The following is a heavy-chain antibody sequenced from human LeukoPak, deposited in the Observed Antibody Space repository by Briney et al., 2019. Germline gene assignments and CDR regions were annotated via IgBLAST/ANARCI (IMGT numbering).Heavy chain of an antibody. V-gene: IGHV1-8*01. CDR3: ARVYGIVGATTFDY. CDR2: VNPNSGNT. J-gene: IGHJ4*02. CDR1: GYTFTSYD. Sequence: GASVKVSCKASGYTFTSYDINWVRQATGQGLEWMGWVNPNSGNTGYAQKFQGRVTMTRNTSISTAYMELSSLRSEDTAVYYCARVYGIVGATTFDYWGQGTLVTVSS. D-gene: IGHD1-26*01.